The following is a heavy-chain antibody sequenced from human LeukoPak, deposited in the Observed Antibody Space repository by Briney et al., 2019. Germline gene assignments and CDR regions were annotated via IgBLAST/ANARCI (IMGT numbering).Heavy chain of an antibody. D-gene: IGHD2-21*01. CDR3: ASYPRSIPTPPFDY. Sequence: GASVKVSCKASGYTFTSYYMHWVRQAPGQGLEWMGIINPSGGSTSYAQKFQGRVTMTRDTSTSTVYMELSSLRSDDTAVYFCASYPRSIPTPPFDYWGQGTLVTVSS. J-gene: IGHJ4*02. CDR2: INPSGGST. V-gene: IGHV1-46*01. CDR1: GYTFTSYY.